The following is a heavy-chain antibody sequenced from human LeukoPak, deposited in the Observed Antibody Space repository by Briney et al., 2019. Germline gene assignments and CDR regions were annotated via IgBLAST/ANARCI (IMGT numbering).Heavy chain of an antibody. Sequence: SETLSLTCAVCGGSFSGYYWSWIRQPPGKGLGWIGEINHSGSTNYNPSLKSRVTISVDTSKNQFSLKLSSVTAADTAVYYCARVAVAGRFGSWFDPWGQGTLVTVSS. CDR2: INHSGST. J-gene: IGHJ5*02. V-gene: IGHV4-34*01. CDR1: GGSFSGYY. D-gene: IGHD6-19*01. CDR3: ARVAVAGRFGSWFDP.